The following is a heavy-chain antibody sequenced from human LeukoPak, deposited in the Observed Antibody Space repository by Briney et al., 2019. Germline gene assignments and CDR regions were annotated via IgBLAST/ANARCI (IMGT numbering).Heavy chain of an antibody. CDR1: GGTFSNHA. J-gene: IGHJ6*02. V-gene: IGHV1-69*13. D-gene: IGHD6-13*01. CDR3: ARHSGHSSWYYGLDV. Sequence: SVKVSCKASGGTFSNHAFSWVRQAPGQGLEWMGGIIPIDDSTNYVQKFQDRVMITADEATNIIYMELGSPKSEDTAEYYCARHSGHSSWYYGLDVWGQGTTVIVSS. CDR2: IIPIDDST.